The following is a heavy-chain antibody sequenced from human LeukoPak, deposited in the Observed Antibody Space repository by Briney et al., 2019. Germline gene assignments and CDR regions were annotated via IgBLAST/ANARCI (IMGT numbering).Heavy chain of an antibody. CDR2: MSYGGIS. CDR3: ARHSGMVDRHFAH. Sequence: SETLSLTCNVSGGSIVISSYYWGWVRQSPGKGLEWIGSMSYGGISYYNPSLKSRVTMSVDTSKNTFSLKVTSVTAADTAVYFCARHSGMVDRHFAHWGQGILVPVSS. V-gene: IGHV4-39*01. D-gene: IGHD3-3*01. J-gene: IGHJ4*02. CDR1: GGSIVISSYY.